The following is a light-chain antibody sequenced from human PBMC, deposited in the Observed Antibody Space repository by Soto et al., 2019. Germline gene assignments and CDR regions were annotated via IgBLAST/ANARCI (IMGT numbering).Light chain of an antibody. CDR3: QQYGSSPPFT. CDR1: QSVSSNY. V-gene: IGKV3-20*01. CDR2: GAS. J-gene: IGKJ2*01. Sequence: EIVLTQSPGTLSLSPGERATLSCRASQSVSSNYLAWYQQKPGQAPRLLIYGASNRATGIPDRFSGSGSGTGFTLIFCRLEPEDFAVYFCQQYGSSPPFTFGQGTKVDIK.